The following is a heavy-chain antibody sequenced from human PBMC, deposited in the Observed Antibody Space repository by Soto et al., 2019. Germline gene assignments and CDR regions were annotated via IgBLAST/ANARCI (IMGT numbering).Heavy chain of an antibody. Sequence: SETLSLTCTVSGGSISSGGYYWSWIRQHPGKGLEWIGYIYYSGSTYYNPSLKSRVTISVDTSKNQSSLKLSSVTAADTAVYYCARVGGSSSWDYGMDVWGQGTTVTVSS. D-gene: IGHD6-13*01. CDR2: IYYSGST. CDR3: ARVGGSSSWDYGMDV. V-gene: IGHV4-31*03. J-gene: IGHJ6*02. CDR1: GGSISSGGYY.